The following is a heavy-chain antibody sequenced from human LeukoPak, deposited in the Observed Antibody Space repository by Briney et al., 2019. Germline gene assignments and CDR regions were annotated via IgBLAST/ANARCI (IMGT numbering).Heavy chain of an antibody. CDR2: ISSTSTII. CDR3: VREPSQGAFDI. V-gene: IGHV3-48*01. Sequence: PGGSLRLSCAASRFTFSDSSMNWVRQAPGKGLEWISYISSTSTIIYYADSVKDRFTISRDNAKNSMYLQMNSLRAEDTAVYYCVREPSQGAFDIWGQGTMVTVS. CDR1: RFTFSDSS. J-gene: IGHJ3*02.